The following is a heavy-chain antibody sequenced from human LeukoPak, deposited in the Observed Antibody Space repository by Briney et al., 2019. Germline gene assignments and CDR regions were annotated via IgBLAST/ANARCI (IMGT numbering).Heavy chain of an antibody. V-gene: IGHV4-4*02. CDR3: AKLGGPDNLNDDF. Sequence: PSGTLSLTCAVSGGSIRSTNWWSWVRQPPGKGLEWIGEIYHSGTTNYNPSLRSRLTISVDKSKNQFSLKLSSVTAADTAVYYCAKLGGPDNLNDDFWGQGTLVTVSS. J-gene: IGHJ4*02. D-gene: IGHD1-14*01. CDR1: GGSIRSTNW. CDR2: IYHSGTT.